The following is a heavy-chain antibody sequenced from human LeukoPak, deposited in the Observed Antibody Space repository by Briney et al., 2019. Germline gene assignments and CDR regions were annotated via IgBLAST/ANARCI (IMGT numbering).Heavy chain of an antibody. J-gene: IGHJ4*02. CDR1: GFTVSSNY. D-gene: IGHD2/OR15-2a*01. Sequence: PGGSLRLSCAASGFTVSSNYMSWVRQAPGKGLEWVSVIYSGGSTYYADSVKGRFTISRDNSKNTLYLQMNSLRAEDTAVYYCARGPRGFLPPYWRQGTLVTVSS. CDR2: IYSGGST. V-gene: IGHV3-66*01. CDR3: ARGPRGFLPPY.